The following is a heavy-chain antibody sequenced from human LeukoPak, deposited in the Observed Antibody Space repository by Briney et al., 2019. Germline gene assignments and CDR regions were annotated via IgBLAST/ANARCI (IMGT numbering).Heavy chain of an antibody. D-gene: IGHD1-1*01. CDR2: ISAYNGNT. Sequence: ASVMVSCTASGYTFTSYGISGVRQAPGQGIEWMGWISAYNGNTTHAQKLQGRVTMTTDTSTSTAYMELRSLRSDDTAVYSCARANWLFDYWGEGTLVTASS. CDR3: ARANWLFDY. V-gene: IGHV1-18*01. J-gene: IGHJ4*02. CDR1: GYTFTSYG.